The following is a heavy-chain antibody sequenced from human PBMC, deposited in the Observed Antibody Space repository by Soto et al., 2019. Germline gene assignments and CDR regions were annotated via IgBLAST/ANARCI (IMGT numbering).Heavy chain of an antibody. CDR3: ARALSGSLFATLDY. J-gene: IGHJ4*02. V-gene: IGHV1-2*04. CDR2: INPNSGGT. Sequence: ASVKVSCKASGYTFTGYYMHWVRQAPGQGLEWMGWINPNSGGTNYAQKFQGWVTMTRDTSISTADMELSRLRSDDTAVYYCARALSGSLFATLDYWGQGTLVTVSS. D-gene: IGHD3-10*01. CDR1: GYTFTGYY.